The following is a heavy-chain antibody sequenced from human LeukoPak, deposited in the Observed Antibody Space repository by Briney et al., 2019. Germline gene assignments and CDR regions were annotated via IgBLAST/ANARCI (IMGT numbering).Heavy chain of an antibody. CDR1: GGSISSYY. Sequence: SETLSLTCTVSGGSISSYYWSWIRQPAGKGLEWIGRIYSSGSTKYNPSLKSRVTISVAKSKNQVSLKLRSVTAADTAVYYCAREGSMMVVQYYFDYWGQGTLVTVSS. V-gene: IGHV4-4*07. CDR3: AREGSMMVVQYYFDY. CDR2: IYSSGST. D-gene: IGHD3-22*01. J-gene: IGHJ4*02.